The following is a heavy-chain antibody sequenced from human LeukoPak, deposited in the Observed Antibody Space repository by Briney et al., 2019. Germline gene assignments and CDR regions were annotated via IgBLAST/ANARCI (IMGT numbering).Heavy chain of an antibody. CDR2: IYPGDSGI. Sequence: GESLKISCKGSGYSFTSYWIGWVRQTPGKGPEWMGIIYPGDSGIKYSPSFQGQVTISVDKSISTAYLQWSSLKASDTAMYYCARRGGTWWLDYWGQGALVTVSS. V-gene: IGHV5-51*01. J-gene: IGHJ4*02. CDR1: GYSFTSYW. D-gene: IGHD2-8*02. CDR3: ARRGGTWWLDY.